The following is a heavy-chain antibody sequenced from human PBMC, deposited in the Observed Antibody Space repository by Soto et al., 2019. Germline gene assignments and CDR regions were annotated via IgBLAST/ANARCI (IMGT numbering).Heavy chain of an antibody. Sequence: SQTLSLTCAISGDSVSSNSAAWNWIRQSPSRGLEWLGRTYYRSKWYNDYAVSVKSRITINPDTSKNQFSLQLNSVTPEDTAVYYCARDRLWVDAGLRFLEWLSDYYYYYGMDVWGQGTTVTVSS. CDR1: GDSVSSNSAA. CDR3: ARDRLWVDAGLRFLEWLSDYYYYYGMDV. V-gene: IGHV6-1*01. CDR2: TYYRSKWYN. J-gene: IGHJ6*02. D-gene: IGHD3-3*01.